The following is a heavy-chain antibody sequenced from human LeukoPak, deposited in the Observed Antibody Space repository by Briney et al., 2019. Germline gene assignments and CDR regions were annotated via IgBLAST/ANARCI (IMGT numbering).Heavy chain of an antibody. J-gene: IGHJ3*02. V-gene: IGHV4-31*03. CDR3: ARAGSVVVPAAIRAFDN. D-gene: IGHD2-2*02. Sequence: PSQTLSLTCTVSGGSISSGGYYWSWIRQHPGKGLEWIGYIYYSGSAYYNPSLKSRVTISVDTSKNQFSLKLSSVTAADTAVYYCARAGSVVVPAAIRAFDNWGQGTMVTVSS. CDR1: GGSISSGGYY. CDR2: IYYSGSA.